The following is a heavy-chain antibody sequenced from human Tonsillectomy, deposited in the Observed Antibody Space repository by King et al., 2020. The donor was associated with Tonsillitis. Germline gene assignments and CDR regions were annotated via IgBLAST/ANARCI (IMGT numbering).Heavy chain of an antibody. Sequence: VQLVESGGGLVQPGGSLRLSCAASGFTFSSYWMHCVRQAPGKGLVWVSRINSYVSSTSYSDAVKGRLTISRDNAKNTLYLHMNSLRAEDTAVYYCARGGTDSSSPFDYWGQGTLVTVSS. J-gene: IGHJ4*02. CDR2: INSYVSST. V-gene: IGHV3-74*01. D-gene: IGHD6-6*01. CDR3: ARGGTDSSSPFDY. CDR1: GFTFSSYW.